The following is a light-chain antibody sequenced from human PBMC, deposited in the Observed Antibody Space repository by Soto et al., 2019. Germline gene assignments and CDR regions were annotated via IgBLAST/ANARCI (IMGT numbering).Light chain of an antibody. J-gene: IGLJ1*01. CDR1: SSNIGTNY. Sequence: QSVLTQPPSASGTPGQRVTISCSGSSSNIGTNYVYWYQQVPGTAPKLLIYANNQRPSGVPDRFSGSKSGTSASLAISGLRSEDEADYYCQSYDGGLSGYVFGTGTKLTVL. V-gene: IGLV1-47*02. CDR3: QSYDGGLSGYV. CDR2: ANN.